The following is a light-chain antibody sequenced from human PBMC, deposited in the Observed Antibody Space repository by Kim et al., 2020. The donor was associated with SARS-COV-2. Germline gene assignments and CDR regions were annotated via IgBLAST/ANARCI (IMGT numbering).Light chain of an antibody. Sequence: SAGERATLSCRASQSVSSSHSAWYQQKPGQAPRLIMYGASSRAIGIPDRFSGSGSGTNFTLTISRLEPEDFAVYYCHQYDTLPFTFGPGTKVDIK. V-gene: IGKV3-20*01. CDR3: HQYDTLPFT. CDR1: QSVSSSH. CDR2: GAS. J-gene: IGKJ3*01.